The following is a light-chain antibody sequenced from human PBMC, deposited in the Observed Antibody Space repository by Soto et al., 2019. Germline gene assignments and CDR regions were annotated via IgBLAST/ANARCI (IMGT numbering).Light chain of an antibody. CDR3: CSYAGSSPHWV. V-gene: IGLV2-23*01. Sequence: QSALTQAVSVSGSPGQSITISCTGTSSDVGGYGLVSWYQQHPGKAPKLMIYESTKRPSGVSSRFSGSKSGNTASLTISRLQAEDEADYHCCSYAGSSPHWVFGGGTKLTVL. CDR1: SSDVGGYGL. J-gene: IGLJ3*02. CDR2: EST.